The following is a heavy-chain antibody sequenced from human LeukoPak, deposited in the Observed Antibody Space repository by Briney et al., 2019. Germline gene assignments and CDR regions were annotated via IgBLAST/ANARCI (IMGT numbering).Heavy chain of an antibody. V-gene: IGHV3-48*03. D-gene: IGHD6-19*01. CDR2: ISSSGSTI. Sequence: PGGSLRLSCAASGFTFSSYEMNWVRQAPGKGLEWVSYISSSGSTIYYADSVKGRFTISRDNAKNSLYLQMNSLRAEDTAVYYCARERQWLVDYAFDIWGQGTMVTVSS. CDR1: GFTFSSYE. J-gene: IGHJ3*02. CDR3: ARERQWLVDYAFDI.